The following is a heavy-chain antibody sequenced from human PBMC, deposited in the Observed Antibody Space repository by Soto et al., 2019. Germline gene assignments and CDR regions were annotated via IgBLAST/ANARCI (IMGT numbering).Heavy chain of an antibody. Sequence: QITLEAGRTLLKPTPPPTLTSSISGGLPSTSGVGVGWIRQPPGKSLEWLAPINWYDVQRYNPSLETRITITRDNFRSQVVLTMTNMDPVDTATYYCAHSPCTGGTCYLFDYWGQGTLVTVSS. CDR1: GGLPSTSGVG. V-gene: IGHV2-5*01. D-gene: IGHD2-15*01. J-gene: IGHJ4*02. CDR3: AHSPCTGGTCYLFDY. CDR2: INWYDVQ.